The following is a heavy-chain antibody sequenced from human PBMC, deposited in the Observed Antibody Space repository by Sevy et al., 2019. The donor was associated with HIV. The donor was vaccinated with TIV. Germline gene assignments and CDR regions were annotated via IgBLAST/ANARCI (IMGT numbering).Heavy chain of an antibody. Sequence: GGSLRLSCAASGFTFSYYEMNWVRQAPGRGLEWVSYISSSGSTIYYADSVKGRFTTSRDNANKLLHLEMNSLRVEDTAVYYCTRDRVGGIGFDSWGQGTLVTVSS. V-gene: IGHV3-48*03. CDR2: ISSSGSTI. CDR1: GFTFSYYE. CDR3: TRDRVGGIGFDS. D-gene: IGHD6-19*01. J-gene: IGHJ4*02.